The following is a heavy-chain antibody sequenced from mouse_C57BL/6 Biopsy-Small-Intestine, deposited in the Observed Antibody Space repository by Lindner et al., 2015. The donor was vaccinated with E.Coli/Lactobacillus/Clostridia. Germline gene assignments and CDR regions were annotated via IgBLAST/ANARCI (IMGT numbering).Heavy chain of an antibody. D-gene: IGHD4-1*01. Sequence: VQLQESGPELVKPGASVKISCEASGYSFTSYYIHWVKQRPGQGLEWIGWIYPGSGNTKYNEKFKGKATLTADTSSSTAYMQLSSLTSEDSAVYYCALTGTDWYFDVWGTGTTVTVSS. V-gene: IGHV1-66*01. J-gene: IGHJ1*03. CDR1: GYSFTSYY. CDR3: ALTGTDWYFDV. CDR2: IYPGSGNT.